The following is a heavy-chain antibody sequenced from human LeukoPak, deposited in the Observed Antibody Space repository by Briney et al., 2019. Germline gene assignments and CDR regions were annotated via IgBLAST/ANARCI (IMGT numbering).Heavy chain of an antibody. CDR1: GYTFTSYG. CDR2: IRAYNGNT. V-gene: IGHV1-18*04. CDR3: ASSRRTRAYDILTGPLDY. D-gene: IGHD3-9*01. J-gene: IGHJ4*02. Sequence: ASVKVSCKASGYTFTSYGISWGREAPGQGREGMGWIRAYNGNTNYAQKLQGRVTMTTDPSTSTAYMELRSLRSDDTAAYYCASSRRTRAYDILTGPLDYWGQGTLVTVSS.